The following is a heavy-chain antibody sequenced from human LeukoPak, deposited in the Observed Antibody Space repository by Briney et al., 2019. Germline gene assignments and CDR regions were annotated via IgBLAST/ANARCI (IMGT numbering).Heavy chain of an antibody. D-gene: IGHD3-22*01. V-gene: IGHV3-30*18. CDR2: ISYDGSNK. J-gene: IGHJ4*02. CDR3: AKTGPGNYYDSSGYYVY. CDR1: GFTFSSYG. Sequence: GGSLRRSCAASGFTFSSYGMHWVRQAPGKGLEWVAVISYDGSNKYYADSVKGRFTIPRDNSKNTLYLQMNSLRAEDTAVYYCAKTGPGNYYDSSGYYVYWGQGTLVTVSS.